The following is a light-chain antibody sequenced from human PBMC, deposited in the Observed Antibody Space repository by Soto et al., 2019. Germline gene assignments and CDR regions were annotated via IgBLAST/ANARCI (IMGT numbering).Light chain of an antibody. CDR2: GAS. Sequence: EIVLTQSPGTLSLSPGKRATLSCRASQSISSSYLAWYQQRPGQAPRLLIYGASSRATGIPDRFSGSGSGTEFTLTISRLEPEDFAVYYCQQRSNWPPRYTFGQGTKLEIK. V-gene: IGKV3D-20*02. J-gene: IGKJ2*01. CDR3: QQRSNWPPRYT. CDR1: QSISSSY.